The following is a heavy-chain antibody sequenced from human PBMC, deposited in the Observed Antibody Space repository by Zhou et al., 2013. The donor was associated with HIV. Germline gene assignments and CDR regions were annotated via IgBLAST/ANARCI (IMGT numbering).Heavy chain of an antibody. D-gene: IGHD3-22*01. Sequence: EVQLVESGGGLVQPGGSLRLSCAASGFTFSIYAMHWVRQAPGKGLEYVSGISYNGGNTYNANSVKGRFTISRDNSKNTLYLQMGSLRDEDMAVYYCARATMIEGFDYWGQGNPGHRLL. V-gene: IGHV3-64*01. J-gene: IGHJ4*02. CDR3: ARATMIEGFDY. CDR1: GFTFSIYA. CDR2: ISYNGGNT.